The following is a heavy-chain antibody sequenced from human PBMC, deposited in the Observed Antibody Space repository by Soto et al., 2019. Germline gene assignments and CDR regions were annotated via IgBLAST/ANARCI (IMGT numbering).Heavy chain of an antibody. Sequence: SETLYPTSAVYGGSFSYYFWNWIRQSPGKGLEWIGEINHSGMTKYNPSLKSRATISVDTSKNQVSLKVKSVTAADTAVYYCARVGGWYCMDVWGQGTTVTVS. CDR1: GGSFSYYF. CDR3: ARVGGWYCMDV. J-gene: IGHJ6*02. CDR2: INHSGMT. V-gene: IGHV4-34*01. D-gene: IGHD6-19*01.